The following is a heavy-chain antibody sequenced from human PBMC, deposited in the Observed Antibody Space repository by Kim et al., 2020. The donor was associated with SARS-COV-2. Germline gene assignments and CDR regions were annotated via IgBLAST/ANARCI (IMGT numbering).Heavy chain of an antibody. V-gene: IGHV4-59*01. CDR3: ARAPPRTAMVTDFDY. Sequence: SETLSLTCTVSGGSISSYYWSWIRQPPGKGLEWIGYIYYSGSTNYNPSLKSRVTISVDTSKNQFSLKLSSVTAADTAVYYCARAPPRTAMVTDFDYWGQGTLVTVSS. CDR1: GGSISSYY. J-gene: IGHJ4*02. CDR2: IYYSGST. D-gene: IGHD5-18*01.